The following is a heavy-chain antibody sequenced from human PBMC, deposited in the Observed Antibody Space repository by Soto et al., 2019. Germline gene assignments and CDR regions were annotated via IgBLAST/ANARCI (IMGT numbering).Heavy chain of an antibody. CDR2: ISYDGSNK. D-gene: IGHD3-16*01. V-gene: IGHV3-30*18. CDR1: GFTFSSYG. CDR3: AKHLSEDVLYYFDY. J-gene: IGHJ4*02. Sequence: QVQLVESGGGVVQPGRSLRLSCAASGFTFSSYGMHWVRQAPGKGLEWVAVISYDGSNKYYADSVKGRYTISRDNSKNTLYLQMNSLRAEDTAVYYCAKHLSEDVLYYFDYWGQGTLVTVSS.